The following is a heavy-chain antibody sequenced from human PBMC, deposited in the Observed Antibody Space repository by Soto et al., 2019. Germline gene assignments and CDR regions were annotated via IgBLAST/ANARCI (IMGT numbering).Heavy chain of an antibody. V-gene: IGHV3-23*01. CDR3: AKMRDIVVVPAARGWFDP. J-gene: IGHJ5*02. CDR2: ISGSGGST. CDR1: GFTFSSYA. Sequence: PGGSLRLSCAASGFTFSSYAMSWVRQAPGKGLEWVSAISGSGGSTYYADSVKGRFTISRDNSKNTLYLQMNSLRAEDTAVYYCAKMRDIVVVPAARGWFDPWGQGTLVTVSS. D-gene: IGHD2-2*01.